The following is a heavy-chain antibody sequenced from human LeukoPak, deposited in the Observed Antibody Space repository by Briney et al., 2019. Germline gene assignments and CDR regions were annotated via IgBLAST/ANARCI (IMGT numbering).Heavy chain of an antibody. D-gene: IGHD3-3*01. CDR3: ARRGRITIFGVVRSWFDP. J-gene: IGHJ5*02. CDR1: GGSINNDY. CDR2: IKYNGYT. Sequence: SETLSLTCTVSGGSINNDYWSWIRQPPGKGLEWLGYIKYNGYTNYNPSLKSRVTISVDTSKNQFSLKLSSVTAADTAVYCCARRGRITIFGVVRSWFDPWGQGTLVTVSS. V-gene: IGHV4-59*12.